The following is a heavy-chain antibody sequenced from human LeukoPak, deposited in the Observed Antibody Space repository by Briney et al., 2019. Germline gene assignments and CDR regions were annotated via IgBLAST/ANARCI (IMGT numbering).Heavy chain of an antibody. V-gene: IGHV4-30-4*08. CDR2: IYYSGST. J-gene: IGHJ5*02. CDR3: AREGMTTGEFDP. CDR1: GGSISSGDYY. D-gene: IGHD4-17*01. Sequence: SQTLSLTCTVSGGSISSGDYYWSWIRHPPGKGLEWIGYIYYSGSTYYNPSLKSRITISIDTSKNQFSLKLSSVTAADTAVYYCAREGMTTGEFDPWGQGTLVTVSS.